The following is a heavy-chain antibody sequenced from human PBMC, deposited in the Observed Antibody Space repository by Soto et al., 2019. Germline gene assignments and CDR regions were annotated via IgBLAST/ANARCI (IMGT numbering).Heavy chain of an antibody. Sequence: PRLSCAASDFSLSPYWMHWVRQVPGRGLEWVARLSSDGFGAAYADSVKGRFFISRDIARNTLSLQMNSLRADDTAVYYCARDLGGPDYWGRGTSVTVSS. V-gene: IGHV3-74*03. CDR1: DFSLSPYW. J-gene: IGHJ4*02. CDR3: ARDLGGPDY. D-gene: IGHD3-16*01. CDR2: LSSDGFGA.